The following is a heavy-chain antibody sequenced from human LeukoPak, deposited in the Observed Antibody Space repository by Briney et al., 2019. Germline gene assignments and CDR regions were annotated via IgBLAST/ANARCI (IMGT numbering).Heavy chain of an antibody. D-gene: IGHD6-13*01. CDR3: AAKRIAGTGYYFES. Sequence: AGGSLRLSCAASGVTFSSYAMNWVRQAPGKGLEWVSSLHGNGDETHYADSVKGRFTISRDNSKATLYLQMNSLRADDTALYYCAAKRIAGTGYYFESWGQGTLVTVSS. CDR2: LHGNGDET. CDR1: GVTFSSYA. J-gene: IGHJ4*02. V-gene: IGHV3-23*01.